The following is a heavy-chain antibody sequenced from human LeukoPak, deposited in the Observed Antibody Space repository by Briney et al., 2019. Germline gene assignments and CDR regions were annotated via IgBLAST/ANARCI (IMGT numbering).Heavy chain of an antibody. CDR2: ISGSGGST. J-gene: IGHJ4*02. D-gene: IGHD6-19*01. CDR3: VKEPAVADPHY. V-gene: IGHV3-23*01. CDR1: GFTFSSYA. Sequence: GGSLRLSCAASGFTFSSYAMSWVRQAPGKGLEWVSAISGSGGSTYYADSVKGRFTISRDNSKNTLYLQMSRLRAEDAAVYYCVKEPAVADPHYWGQGTLVTVSS.